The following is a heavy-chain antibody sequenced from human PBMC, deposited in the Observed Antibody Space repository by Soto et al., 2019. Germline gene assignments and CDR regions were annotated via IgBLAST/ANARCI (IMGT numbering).Heavy chain of an antibody. V-gene: IGHV1-18*01. J-gene: IGHJ3*02. CDR2: ISAYNGNT. D-gene: IGHD3-22*01. CDR3: ARSPITMIVVVIDAFDI. Sequence: GASVKVSCKASGGTFSSYAISWVRQAPGQGLEWMGWISAYNGNTNYAQKLQGRVTMTTDTSTSTAYMELRSLRSDDTAVYYCARSPITMIVVVIDAFDIWGQGTMVTVSS. CDR1: GGTFSSYA.